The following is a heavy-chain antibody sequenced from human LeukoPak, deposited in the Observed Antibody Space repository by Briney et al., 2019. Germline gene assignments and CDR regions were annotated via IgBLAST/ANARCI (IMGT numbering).Heavy chain of an antibody. CDR1: GFTFSDYH. CDR3: AAGRDIAVAGPGGYFDY. V-gene: IGHV3-11*01. D-gene: IGHD6-19*01. Sequence: KSGGSLRLSCAASGFTFSDYHMSWIRQAPGKGLEWVSYISPGGHTVYFADSVKGRFTLSRDNAKNSLSLQMNSLTAEDTAVYYCAAGRDIAVAGPGGYFDYWGQGTLVTVSS. J-gene: IGHJ4*02. CDR2: ISPGGHTV.